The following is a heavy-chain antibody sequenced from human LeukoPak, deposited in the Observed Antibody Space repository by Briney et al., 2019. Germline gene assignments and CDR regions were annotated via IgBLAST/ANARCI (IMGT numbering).Heavy chain of an antibody. CDR2: ISWDGGST. CDR1: GFTFDDYT. D-gene: IGHD3-10*01. V-gene: IGHV3-43*01. Sequence: GGSLRLSCAASGFTFDDYTMHWVRQAPGKGLEWVSLISWDGGSTYYADSVKGRFTISRDNSKNSLYLQMNSLRTEDTALYYCAKDYGGGSGSYWHMDVWGKGTTVTVSS. CDR3: AKDYGGGSGSYWHMDV. J-gene: IGHJ6*03.